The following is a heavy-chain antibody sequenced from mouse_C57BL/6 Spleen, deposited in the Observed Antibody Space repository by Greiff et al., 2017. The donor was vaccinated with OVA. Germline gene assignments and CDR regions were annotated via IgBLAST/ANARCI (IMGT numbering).Heavy chain of an antibody. J-gene: IGHJ2*01. CDR2: ISDGGSYT. CDR1: GFTFSSYA. V-gene: IGHV5-4*03. CDR3: ARGLPPFDY. Sequence: EVKLVESGGGLVKPGGSLKLSCAASGFTFSSYAMSWVRQTPEKRLEWVATISDGGSYTYYPDNVKGRFTISRDNAKNNLYLQMSHLQSEDTAMYYCARGLPPFDYWGQGTTLTVSS. D-gene: IGHD2-2*01.